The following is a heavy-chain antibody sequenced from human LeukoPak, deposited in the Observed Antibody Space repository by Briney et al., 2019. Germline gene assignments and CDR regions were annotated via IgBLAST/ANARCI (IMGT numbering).Heavy chain of an antibody. V-gene: IGHV4-59*01. D-gene: IGHD3-10*01. Sequence: PSETLSLTCTVSGGSTSSYYWSWIRQPPGKGLEWIGYIYYSGSTNYNPSLKSRVTISVDTSKNQFSLKLSSVTAADTAVYYCARAPNYYGSGIYHGMDVWGQGTTVTVSS. J-gene: IGHJ6*02. CDR2: IYYSGST. CDR3: ARAPNYYGSGIYHGMDV. CDR1: GGSTSSYY.